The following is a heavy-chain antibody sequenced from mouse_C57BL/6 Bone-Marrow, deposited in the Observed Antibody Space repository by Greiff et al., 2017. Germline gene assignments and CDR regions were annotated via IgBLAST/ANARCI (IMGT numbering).Heavy chain of an antibody. CDR1: GYTFTSYW. CDR3: ARPYSNYLDYFDY. V-gene: IGHV1-72*01. D-gene: IGHD2-5*01. J-gene: IGHJ2*01. Sequence: QQSCKASGYTFTSYWMHWVKQRPGRGLEWIGRIDPNSGGTKYNEKFKSKATLTVDKPSRTAYMQLSSLTSEDSAVYYCARPYSNYLDYFDYWGQGTTLTVSS. CDR2: IDPNSGGT.